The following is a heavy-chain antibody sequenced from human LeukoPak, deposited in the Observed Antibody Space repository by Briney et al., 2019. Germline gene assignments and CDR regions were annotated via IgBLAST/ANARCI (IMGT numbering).Heavy chain of an antibody. CDR3: ARVGGYCTNGVCYPYYYYGMDV. V-gene: IGHV1-18*01. J-gene: IGHJ6*02. CDR1: GYTFTSYG. D-gene: IGHD2-8*01. Sequence: ASVKVSCKASGYTFTSYGISWVRQAPGQGLEWMGWISAYNGNTNYAQKLQSRVTMTTDTSTSTAYMELRSLRSDDTAVYYCARVGGYCTNGVCYPYYYYGMDVWGQGTTVTVSS. CDR2: ISAYNGNT.